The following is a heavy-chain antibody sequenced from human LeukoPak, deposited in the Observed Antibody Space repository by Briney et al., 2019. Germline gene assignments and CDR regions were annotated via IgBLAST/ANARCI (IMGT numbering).Heavy chain of an antibody. Sequence: SETLSLTCAVYGGSFSGYYWSWIRQPPGKGLDWIGEINHSGSTNYNPSLKSRVTISVDTSKKQFSLKLSSVTAADTAVYYCARDFYSYDAFDIWGQGTMVTVSS. CDR1: GGSFSGYY. D-gene: IGHD3-3*01. CDR3: ARDFYSYDAFDI. V-gene: IGHV4-34*01. J-gene: IGHJ3*02. CDR2: INHSGST.